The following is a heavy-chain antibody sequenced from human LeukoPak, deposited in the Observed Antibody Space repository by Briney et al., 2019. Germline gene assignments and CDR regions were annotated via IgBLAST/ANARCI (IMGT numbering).Heavy chain of an antibody. D-gene: IGHD3-10*01. V-gene: IGHV5-51*01. J-gene: IGHJ6*03. CDR3: ARQPPAGSGGYYYYIDV. Sequence: GESLKISCKGSGYSFTSYWLAWVRQMPGKGLEWMGIIYPGDSDTRYSPSFQGQVTISADKSISTAYLQWSSLKASDTAMYYCARQPPAGSGGYYYYIDVWGKGTTVTVSS. CDR1: GYSFTSYW. CDR2: IYPGDSDT.